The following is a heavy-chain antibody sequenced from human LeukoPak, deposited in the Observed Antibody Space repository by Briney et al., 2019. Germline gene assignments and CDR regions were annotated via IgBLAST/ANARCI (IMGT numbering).Heavy chain of an antibody. CDR2: IDPNSGGT. D-gene: IGHD3/OR15-3a*01. CDR3: ARDREGLAYFDY. Sequence: GASVNVSCKASGYTFTGKFIHWVRQAPGQGLEWMGWIDPNSGGTDCAQKFRGRVTMTRDTSTSTAYMDLSSLISDDTAVYYCARDREGLAYFDYWGQGTLVTVSS. CDR1: GYTFTGKF. V-gene: IGHV1-2*02. J-gene: IGHJ4*02.